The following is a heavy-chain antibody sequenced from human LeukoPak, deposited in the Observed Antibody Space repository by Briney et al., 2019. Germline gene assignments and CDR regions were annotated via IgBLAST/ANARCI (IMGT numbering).Heavy chain of an antibody. V-gene: IGHV4-34*01. CDR1: GGSFSGYY. D-gene: IGHD3-10*01. CDR3: ARQPKRITMVRGVRDIFDY. Sequence: SETLSLTCAVYGGSFSGYYWSWIRQPPGKGLEWIGEINHSGSTNYNPSLKSRVTISVDTSKNQFSLKLSSVTAADTAVYYCARQPKRITMVRGVRDIFDYWGQGTLVTVSS. J-gene: IGHJ4*02. CDR2: INHSGST.